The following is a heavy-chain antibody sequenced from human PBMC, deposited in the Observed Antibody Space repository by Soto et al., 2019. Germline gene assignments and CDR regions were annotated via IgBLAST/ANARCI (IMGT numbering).Heavy chain of an antibody. CDR3: ARGCRGDCARNGDYYYGLDV. V-gene: IGHV3-30*04. J-gene: IGHJ6*01. CDR2: ISHVGGNE. CDR1: GFSFSGFA. D-gene: IGHD2-21*02. Sequence: QVQLVESGGGVVQPGLSLRLSCVGSGFSFSGFAMHWIRQAPGKGLEWVAVISHVGGNEFYGDSVKGRFTVSRDNPKDTVYLQMKSLRRDDTALYYCARGCRGDCARNGDYYYGLDVWGHGTTVNVSS.